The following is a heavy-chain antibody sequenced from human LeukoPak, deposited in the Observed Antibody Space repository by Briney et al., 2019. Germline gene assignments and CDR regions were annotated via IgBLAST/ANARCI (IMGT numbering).Heavy chain of an antibody. Sequence: GESLKISCEGSGDSFNDYWIGWVRQMSGKGLERMGIIYPGDSNTRYSPSFQGQVTISADKSIYTAYLQWSSLRPSDTGIYYCARRIAAAGNAFDIWGHGTRVSVSP. CDR1: GDSFNDYW. CDR3: ARRIAAAGNAFDI. CDR2: IYPGDSNT. V-gene: IGHV5-51*01. J-gene: IGHJ3*02. D-gene: IGHD6-13*01.